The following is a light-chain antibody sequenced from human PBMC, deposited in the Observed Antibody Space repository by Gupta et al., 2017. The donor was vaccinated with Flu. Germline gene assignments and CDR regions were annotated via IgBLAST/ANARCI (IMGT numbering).Light chain of an antibody. CDR2: GAS. CDR3: LHYDSSLSWT. Sequence: TLSLSPGDRATRSCKASQTTDITLLAWCQQKPGQAPRLLVFGASGRAAGIPDRFSGSGYGTDFTLTISRREPEDFAVYYCLHYDSSLSWTFGQGTKVEIK. J-gene: IGKJ1*01. CDR1: QTTDITL. V-gene: IGKV3-20*01.